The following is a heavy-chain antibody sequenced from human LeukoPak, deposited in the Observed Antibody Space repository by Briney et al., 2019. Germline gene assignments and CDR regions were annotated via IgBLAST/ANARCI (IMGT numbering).Heavy chain of an antibody. CDR3: ARDLYMRRFDY. CDR1: GYSISSGYY. J-gene: IGHJ4*02. V-gene: IGHV4-38-2*02. D-gene: IGHD1-14*01. CDR2: IYHSGST. Sequence: PSETLSLTCTVSGYSISSGYYWGWIRQPPGKGLEWIGSIYHSGSTYYNPSLKSRVTISVDTSKNQFSLKLSSVTAADTAVYYCARDLYMRRFDYWGQGTLVTVSS.